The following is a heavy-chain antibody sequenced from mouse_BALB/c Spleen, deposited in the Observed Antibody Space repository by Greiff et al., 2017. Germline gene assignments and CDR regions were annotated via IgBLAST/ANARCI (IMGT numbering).Heavy chain of an antibody. Sequence: VQLKESGPELVKPGASVKIPCKASGYTFTDYNMDWVKQSHGKSLEWIGDINPNNGGTIYNQKFKGKATLTVDKSSSTAYMELRSLTSEDTAVYYCARSVRYGGYAMDYWGQGTSVTVSS. J-gene: IGHJ4*01. CDR2: INPNNGGT. D-gene: IGHD1-1*02. CDR1: GYTFTDYN. CDR3: ARSVRYGGYAMDY. V-gene: IGHV1-18*01.